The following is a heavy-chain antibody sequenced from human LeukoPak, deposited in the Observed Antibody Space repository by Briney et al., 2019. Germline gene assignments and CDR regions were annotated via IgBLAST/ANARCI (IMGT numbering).Heavy chain of an antibody. Sequence: AVKVSCKASGLTFRTSAMQWVRQTRGQGLEWVGWTVLGSGATNYAQSLKERVTITRDMSTSTAYMELSSLRSEDTAMYSCAAGFSNHGYIYWGQGTLVSVSS. J-gene: IGHJ4*02. CDR2: TVLGSGAT. CDR1: GLTFRTSA. V-gene: IGHV1-58*02. D-gene: IGHD6-13*01. CDR3: AAGFSNHGYIY.